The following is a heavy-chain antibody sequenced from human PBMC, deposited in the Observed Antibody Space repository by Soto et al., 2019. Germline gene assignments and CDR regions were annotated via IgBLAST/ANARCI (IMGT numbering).Heavy chain of an antibody. CDR1: GGTFSSYA. CDR2: IIPIFGTA. CDR3: ARVEARSIRFLEWYSMAY. D-gene: IGHD3-3*01. J-gene: IGHJ4*02. V-gene: IGHV1-69*13. Sequence: GSSVKVSCKASGGTFSSYAISWVRQAPGQGLEWMGGIIPIFGTANYAQKFQGRVTITADESTSTAYMELSSLRSEDTAVYYCARVEARSIRFLEWYSMAYWGQGTLVTVSS.